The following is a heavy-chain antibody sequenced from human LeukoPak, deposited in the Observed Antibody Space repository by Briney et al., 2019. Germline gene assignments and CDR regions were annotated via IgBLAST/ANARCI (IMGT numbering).Heavy chain of an antibody. CDR2: ISGSGGST. D-gene: IGHD2-2*01. J-gene: IGHJ4*02. Sequence: GGSLRLSCAASGFTFSSYAMSWVRQAPGKGLEWVSAISGSGGSTYYADSVKGRFTISRDNSKNTPYLQMNSLRAEDTAVYYCAKKQGYCSSTSCRYYYFDYWGQGTLVTVSS. CDR3: AKKQGYCSSTSCRYYYFDY. V-gene: IGHV3-23*01. CDR1: GFTFSSYA.